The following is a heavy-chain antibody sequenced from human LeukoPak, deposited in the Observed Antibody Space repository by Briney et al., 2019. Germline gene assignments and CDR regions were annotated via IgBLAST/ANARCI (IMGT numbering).Heavy chain of an antibody. CDR3: ARDSRYSSGWYYGMDV. V-gene: IGHV4-34*01. J-gene: IGHJ6*02. CDR1: GFTFSSYA. Sequence: GSLRLSCAASGFTFSSYAMSWVRQPPGKGLEWIGEINHSGSTNYNPSLKSRVTISVDTSKNQFSLKLSSVTAADTAVYYCARDSRYSSGWYYGMDVWGQGTTVTVSS. D-gene: IGHD6-19*01. CDR2: INHSGST.